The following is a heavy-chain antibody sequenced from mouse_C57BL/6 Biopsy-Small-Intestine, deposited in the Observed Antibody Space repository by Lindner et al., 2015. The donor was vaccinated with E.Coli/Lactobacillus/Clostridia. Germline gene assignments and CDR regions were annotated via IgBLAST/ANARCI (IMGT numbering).Heavy chain of an antibody. Sequence: EVQLQESGPELVKPGASVKMSCKASGYTFTDYNMHWVKQSHGKSLEWIGYINPNNGGTSYNQKFEGKATLTVNKSSSTAYMELRSLTSEGSAVYYCARRGNDGPWFAYWGQGTLVTVSA. J-gene: IGHJ3*01. CDR1: GYTFTDYN. D-gene: IGHD2-3*01. CDR3: ARRGNDGPWFAY. V-gene: IGHV1-22*01. CDR2: INPNNGGT.